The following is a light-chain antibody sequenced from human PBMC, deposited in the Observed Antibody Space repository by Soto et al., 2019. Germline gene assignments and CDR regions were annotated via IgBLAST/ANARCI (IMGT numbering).Light chain of an antibody. CDR2: KAS. CDR3: QQYNSYSRT. J-gene: IGKJ1*01. Sequence: DIQMTQSPSTLSASVGDRVTITYRASQSISSWLAWYQQKPGKAPKLLIYKASSLESGVPSRFSGSGSGTEFTLTTSSLQPDDFATYYCQQYNSYSRTFGQGTKVEIK. CDR1: QSISSW. V-gene: IGKV1-5*03.